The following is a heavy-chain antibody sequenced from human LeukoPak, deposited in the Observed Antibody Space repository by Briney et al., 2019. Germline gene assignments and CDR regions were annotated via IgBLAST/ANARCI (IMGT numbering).Heavy chain of an antibody. D-gene: IGHD6-13*01. J-gene: IGHJ1*01. V-gene: IGHV4-59*01. CDR1: GGSISSYY. Sequence: SETLSLTCTVSGGSISSYYWSWIRQPPGKGLEWIGYIYYSGSTNYNPSLKSRVTISVDTSKNQFSLKLSSVTAADTAVYYCARVGHSSSWFEYFQHWGQGTLVTVSS. CDR2: IYYSGST. CDR3: ARVGHSSSWFEYFQH.